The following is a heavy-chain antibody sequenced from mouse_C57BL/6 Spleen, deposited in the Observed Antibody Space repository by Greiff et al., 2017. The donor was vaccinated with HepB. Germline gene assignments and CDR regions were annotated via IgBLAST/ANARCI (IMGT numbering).Heavy chain of an antibody. D-gene: IGHD1-1*01. CDR2: ISSGSSTI. CDR1: GFTFSDYG. Sequence: EVMLVESGGGLVKPGGSLKLSCAASGFTFSDYGMHWVRQAPEKGLEWVAYISSGSSTIYYADTVKGRFTISRDNAKNTLFLQMTSLRSEDTAMYYCAVSSLYYFDYWGQGTTLTVSS. J-gene: IGHJ2*01. V-gene: IGHV5-17*01. CDR3: AVSSLYYFDY.